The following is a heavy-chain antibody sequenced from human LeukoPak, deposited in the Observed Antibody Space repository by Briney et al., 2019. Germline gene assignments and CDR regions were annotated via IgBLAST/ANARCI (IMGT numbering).Heavy chain of an antibody. V-gene: IGHV4-59*01. CDR1: GGSISSYY. D-gene: IGHD3-22*01. CDR3: ARDRLYYYDSSTYYSPTYFDY. Sequence: SETLSLTSTVSGGSISSYYWSWIRQPPGKRLEWIGYIYYSWSTNYNPSLKSRVTISVDTSKNQFSLKLSAVTAADTAVYYCARDRLYYYDSSTYYSPTYFDYWGQGTLVTVSS. J-gene: IGHJ4*02. CDR2: IYYSWST.